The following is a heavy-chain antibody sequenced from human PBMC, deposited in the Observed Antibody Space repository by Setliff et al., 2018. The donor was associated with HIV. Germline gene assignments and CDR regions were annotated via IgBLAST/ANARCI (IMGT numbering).Heavy chain of an antibody. J-gene: IGHJ4*02. V-gene: IGHV4-34*01. Sequence: SETLSLTCTISGASISSHYWSWIRQPPGKGLEWIGEINHSGSTNYNPSLKSRVTISVDTSKNQFSLKLSSVTAADTAVYYCARGRELGDYWGQGTLVTVPQ. D-gene: IGHD7-27*01. CDR3: ARGRELGDY. CDR2: INHSGST. CDR1: GASISSHY.